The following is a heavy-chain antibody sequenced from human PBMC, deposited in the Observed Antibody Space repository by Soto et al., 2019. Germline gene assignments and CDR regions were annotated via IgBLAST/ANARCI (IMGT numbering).Heavy chain of an antibody. V-gene: IGHV2-5*05. CDR2: IYWDDNK. Sequence: QITLKESGPTLVTPTQTLTLTCIFSGFSLTTNGEGVGWIRQPPGKSLEWLALIYWDDNKRYDSSLRSRLTIIKDTSKTLVVLTMNTMDPMDTATYYCAHRRARTSGRDDAYDVWGQGTVVTVSS. CDR1: GFSLTTNGEG. D-gene: IGHD3-10*01. J-gene: IGHJ3*01. CDR3: AHRRARTSGRDDAYDV.